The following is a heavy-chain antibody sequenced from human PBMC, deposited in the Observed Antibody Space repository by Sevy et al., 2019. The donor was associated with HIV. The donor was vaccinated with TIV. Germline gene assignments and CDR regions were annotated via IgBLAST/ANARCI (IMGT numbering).Heavy chain of an antibody. V-gene: IGHV3-30*04. Sequence: GGSLRLSCAASGFTFSNYAMHWVRQAPGKGLEWVAFISYDGRNKYYADSVEGRFTISRDSSKSTLYLQMNSLRAEDTAVYFCVKDRYGDTAFGDYWGQGSLVTVSS. CDR1: GFTFSNYA. D-gene: IGHD4-17*01. J-gene: IGHJ4*02. CDR3: VKDRYGDTAFGDY. CDR2: ISYDGRNK.